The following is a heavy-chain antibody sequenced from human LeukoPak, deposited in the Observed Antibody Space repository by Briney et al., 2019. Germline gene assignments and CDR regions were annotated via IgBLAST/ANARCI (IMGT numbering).Heavy chain of an antibody. Sequence: PGGSLRLSCAASGFTFSSYAMHWVRQAPGKGLEWVSHISGSGGSTYYADSVKGRFTISRDNSKNTLYLQMNSLRAEDTAVYYCARGLERITMLYFDYWGQGTLVTVSS. CDR2: ISGSGGST. V-gene: IGHV3-23*01. J-gene: IGHJ4*02. CDR1: GFTFSSYA. D-gene: IGHD3-10*01. CDR3: ARGLERITMLYFDY.